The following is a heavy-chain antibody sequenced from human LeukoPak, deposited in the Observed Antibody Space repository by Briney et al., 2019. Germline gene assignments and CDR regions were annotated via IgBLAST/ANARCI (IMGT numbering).Heavy chain of an antibody. CDR1: GFTFSSYG. CDR3: ARNKINTVTTGWYFDL. CDR2: VSIGGSFI. D-gene: IGHD4-17*01. J-gene: IGHJ2*01. V-gene: IGHV3-21*01. Sequence: PGGSLRLSCAASGFTFSSYGMNWVRQAPGKGLEWISFVSIGGSFIYYADSVKGRFTISRDDAKNSLYLQMNSLTAEDTAEYYCARNKINTVTTGWYFDLWGRGTLVSVSS.